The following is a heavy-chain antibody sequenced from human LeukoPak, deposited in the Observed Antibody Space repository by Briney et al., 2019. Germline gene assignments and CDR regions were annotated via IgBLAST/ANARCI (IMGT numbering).Heavy chain of an antibody. CDR2: FDPEDGET. V-gene: IGHV1-24*01. CDR1: GYTLTELS. J-gene: IGHJ5*02. CDR3: ATALMVRGVPNWFDP. D-gene: IGHD3-10*01. Sequence: ASVKVSCKVSGYTLTELSVHWVRQAPGKGLEWMGGFDPEDGETIYAQKFQGRVTMTEDTSTDTAYMELSSLRSEDTAVYYCATALMVRGVPNWFDPWGQGTLVTVSS.